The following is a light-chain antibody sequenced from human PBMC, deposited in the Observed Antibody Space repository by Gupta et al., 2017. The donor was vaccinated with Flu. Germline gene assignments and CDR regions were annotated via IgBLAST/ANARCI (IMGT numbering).Light chain of an antibody. CDR3: AAWDDSLSGPV. Sequence: QSVLTQPPSASGTPGQRVTISCSGSSSNIGSNYVYWYQQLPGTAPKLLIYRNNQRPSGVPDRFSGSKSGTEASLAISGLRSEDEAEYYCAAWDDSLSGPVFGGGTKLTVL. CDR1: SSNIGSNY. V-gene: IGLV1-47*01. J-gene: IGLJ2*01. CDR2: RNN.